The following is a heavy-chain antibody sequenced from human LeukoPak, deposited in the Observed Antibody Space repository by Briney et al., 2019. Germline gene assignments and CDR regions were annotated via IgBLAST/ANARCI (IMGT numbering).Heavy chain of an antibody. CDR1: GLRFDDYG. J-gene: IGHJ6*03. CDR3: GRVYCSTTSCYDYYDYYMDV. V-gene: IGHV3-20*04. Sequence: GGSLRLSCAASGLRFDDYGMSWVRHAPGKGLEWVSGTNWDGASTGYADSVKGRFTISRDNVKNFLYLQMNSLRVEDTALYFCGRVYCSTTSCYDYYDYYMDVWGKGTTVPVSS. CDR2: TNWDGAST. D-gene: IGHD2-2*01.